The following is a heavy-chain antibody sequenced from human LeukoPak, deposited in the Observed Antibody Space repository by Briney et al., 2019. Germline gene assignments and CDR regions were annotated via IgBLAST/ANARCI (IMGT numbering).Heavy chain of an antibody. J-gene: IGHJ4*02. Sequence: GGSLRLSCAASGFTFSSYGMHWVRQAPGKGLEWVAVISYDGSKKYYADSVKGRLTISRDNSKNTLYLQMNSLRAEDTVVYYCAKEYRGYSSSSGAFDYWGQGTLVTVSS. D-gene: IGHD6-6*01. CDR1: GFTFSSYG. CDR2: ISYDGSKK. V-gene: IGHV3-30*18. CDR3: AKEYRGYSSSSGAFDY.